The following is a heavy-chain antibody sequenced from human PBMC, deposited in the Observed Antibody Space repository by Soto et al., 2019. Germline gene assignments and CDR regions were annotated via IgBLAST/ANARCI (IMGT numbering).Heavy chain of an antibody. CDR1: GGSISSYY. D-gene: IGHD4-17*01. CDR3: ARRYGGTRDY. V-gene: IGHV4-59*08. CDR2: IYYSGST. Sequence: QVQLQESGPGLVKPSETLSLTCTVSGGSISSYYWSWIRQPPGQGLGWIGYIYYSGSTNYNPSRKRVATIPVGTSKHRFSLKLSSVTAADTAVYYCARRYGGTRDYWGQGTLVTVSS. J-gene: IGHJ4*02.